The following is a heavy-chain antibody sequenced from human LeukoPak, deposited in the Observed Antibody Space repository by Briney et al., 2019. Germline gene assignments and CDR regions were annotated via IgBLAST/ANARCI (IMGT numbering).Heavy chain of an antibody. CDR3: ARSYDSSGYSLDY. CDR1: GGTFSSCA. J-gene: IGHJ4*02. D-gene: IGHD3-22*01. V-gene: IGHV1-69*05. Sequence: ASVKVSCKASGGTFSSCAISWVRQAPGQGLEWMGGIIPIFGTANYAQKFQGRVTITTDESTSTAYMELSSLRSEDTAVCYRARSYDSSGYSLDYWGQGTLVTVSS. CDR2: IIPIFGTA.